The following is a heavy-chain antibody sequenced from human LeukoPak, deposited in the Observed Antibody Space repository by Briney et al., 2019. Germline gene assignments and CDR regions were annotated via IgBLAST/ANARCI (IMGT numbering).Heavy chain of an antibody. CDR3: ASSWGTDIPYYYYMDV. CDR1: GGTFSSYA. CDR2: IIPIFGTA. V-gene: IGHV1-69*05. D-gene: IGHD3-16*01. J-gene: IGHJ6*03. Sequence: SVKVSCKASGGTFSSYAISWVRQAPGQGLEWMGGIIPIFGTANYAQKFQGRVTITTDESTSTAYMELSSLRSEDTAVYYCASSWGTDIPYYYYMDVWGKGTTVTVPS.